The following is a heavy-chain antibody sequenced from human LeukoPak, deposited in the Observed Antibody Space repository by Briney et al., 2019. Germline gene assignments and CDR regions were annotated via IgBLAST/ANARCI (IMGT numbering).Heavy chain of an antibody. CDR3: AHWHNSGSLYGMDV. V-gene: IGHV2-5*02. J-gene: IGHJ6*02. CDR2: IHWGDDK. D-gene: IGHD3-10*01. CDR1: GFSLSTSGVG. Sequence: SGPTLLNPTPTLTLTCTFSGFSLSTSGVGVGWIRQPPGKALEWLALIHWGDDKRYSPSLKSRLTITKDTSKNQVVLTMTNMDPVDTATYYCAHWHNSGSLYGMDVWGQGTTVTVSS.